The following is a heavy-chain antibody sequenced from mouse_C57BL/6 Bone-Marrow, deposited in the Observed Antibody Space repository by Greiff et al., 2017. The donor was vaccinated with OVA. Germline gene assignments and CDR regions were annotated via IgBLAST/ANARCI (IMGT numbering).Heavy chain of an antibody. CDR1: GFTFSSYA. D-gene: IGHD6-2*01. Sequence: EVQVVESGGGLVKPGGSLKLSCAASGFTFSSYAMSWVRQTPEKRLEWVATISDGGSYTYYPDNVKGRFTISRDNAKNNLYLQMSHLKSEDTAMYYCAREGLVWYAMDYWGQGTSVTVSS. CDR2: ISDGGSYT. J-gene: IGHJ4*01. CDR3: AREGLVWYAMDY. V-gene: IGHV5-4*01.